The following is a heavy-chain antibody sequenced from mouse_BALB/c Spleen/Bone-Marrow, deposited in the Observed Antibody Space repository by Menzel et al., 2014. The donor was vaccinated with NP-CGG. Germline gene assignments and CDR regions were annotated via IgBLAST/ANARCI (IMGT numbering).Heavy chain of an antibody. V-gene: IGHV2-6-7*01. CDR1: GLSLXGYG. Sequence: VHLVESGPGLVAPSQSLSITCTVSGLSLXGYGVNWVRQPPGKGLEWLGMIWGDGSTDYNSALKSRLSISKDNSKSQVFLKMHSLQSDDTARYYCARRGDYGAWFAYWGQGTLVTVSA. J-gene: IGHJ3*01. CDR2: IWGDGST. D-gene: IGHD1-1*01. CDR3: ARRGDYGAWFAY.